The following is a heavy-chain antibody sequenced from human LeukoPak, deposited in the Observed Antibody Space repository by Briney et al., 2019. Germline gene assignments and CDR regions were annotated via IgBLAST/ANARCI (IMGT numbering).Heavy chain of an antibody. CDR2: ISGSGDTT. V-gene: IGHV3-23*01. CDR1: GFTFSSYA. D-gene: IGHD3-10*01. CDR3: AKWAEAYYYGSGTYYFDY. Sequence: GGSLRLSCAASGFTFSSYAMSWVRQAPGKGLEWVSTISGSGDTTFYADSVKGRFTISRDNSKNTLYLQMNSLRAEDTAVYYCAKWAEAYYYGSGTYYFDYWGQGTLLTVSS. J-gene: IGHJ4*02.